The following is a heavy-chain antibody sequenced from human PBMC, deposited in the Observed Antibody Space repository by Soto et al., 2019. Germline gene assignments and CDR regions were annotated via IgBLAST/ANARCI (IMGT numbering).Heavy chain of an antibody. CDR2: IYNSGST. CDR3: GKTGIAAADS. Sequence: QVQLQESGPGLVKPSQTLSLTCTVSGGSISRGGNYWSWIRQHPGEGLEWIGYIYNSGSTYYNPSLKSRVTISVDSSKNQFSLKLSSVTAADTAVYYCGKTGIAAADSWGQGTLVTVSS. D-gene: IGHD6-13*01. CDR1: GGSISRGGNY. J-gene: IGHJ4*02. V-gene: IGHV4-31*03.